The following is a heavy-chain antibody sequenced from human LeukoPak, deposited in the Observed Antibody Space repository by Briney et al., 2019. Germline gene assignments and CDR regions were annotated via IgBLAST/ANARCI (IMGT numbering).Heavy chain of an antibody. V-gene: IGHV4-39*07. CDR2: IYYSGST. D-gene: IGHD2-15*01. Sequence: ASETLSLTCTVSGGSISSSSYYWGWIRQPPGKGLEWIGSIYYSGSTYYNPSLKSRVTISVDTSKNQFSLKLSSVSAADTAVYYCARGHSSGYCSGGSCLGFDPWGQGTLVTVPS. CDR1: GGSISSSSYY. J-gene: IGHJ5*02. CDR3: ARGHSSGYCSGGSCLGFDP.